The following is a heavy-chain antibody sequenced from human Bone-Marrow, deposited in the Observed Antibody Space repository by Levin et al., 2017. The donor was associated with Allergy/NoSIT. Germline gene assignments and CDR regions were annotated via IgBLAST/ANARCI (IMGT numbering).Heavy chain of an antibody. CDR1: GFTFRSYA. V-gene: IGHV3-21*01. CDR2: ITSSGTYV. J-gene: IGHJ4*02. Sequence: GGSLRLSCAASGFTFRSYAFNWVRQAPGKGLEWVSSITSSGTYVYYADSVKGRFTISRDNAENSLYLQMNSLRVEDTAVYYCARDQWGSGWYLDYWGQGTLVTVSS. CDR3: ARDQWGSGWYLDY. D-gene: IGHD6-19*01.